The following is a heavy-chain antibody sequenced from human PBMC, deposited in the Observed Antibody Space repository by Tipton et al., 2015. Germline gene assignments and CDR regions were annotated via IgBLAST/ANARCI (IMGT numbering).Heavy chain of an antibody. D-gene: IGHD6-13*01. Sequence: SLRLSCTASGFNVSTHYMSWVRQAPGKGLEWVSIIYSGGSPFYADSVNGRFTISRDNSKNTLYLQMNSLRVEDTAVYYCARDGRIAAVGPQTFFDFWGQGTPVTVSS. J-gene: IGHJ4*02. V-gene: IGHV3-53*01. CDR2: IYSGGSP. CDR3: ARDGRIAAVGPQTFFDF. CDR1: GFNVSTHY.